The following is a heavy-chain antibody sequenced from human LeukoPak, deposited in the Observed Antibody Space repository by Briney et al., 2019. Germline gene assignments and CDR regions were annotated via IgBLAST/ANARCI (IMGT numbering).Heavy chain of an antibody. CDR1: GFTFSSYS. CDR3: AKDKGRGYDILTGPTDY. CDR2: ISWNSGSI. V-gene: IGHV3-9*01. Sequence: GGSLRLSCAASGFTFSSYSMNWVRQAPGKGLEWVSGISWNSGSIGYADSVKGRFTISRDNAKNSLYLQMNSLRAEDTALYYCAKDKGRGYDILTGPTDYWGQGTLVTVSS. D-gene: IGHD3-9*01. J-gene: IGHJ4*02.